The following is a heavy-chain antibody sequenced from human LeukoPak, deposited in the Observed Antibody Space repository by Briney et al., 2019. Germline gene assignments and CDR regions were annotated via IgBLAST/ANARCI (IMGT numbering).Heavy chain of an antibody. Sequence: GESLKISCKGSGYRFTNYWIGWVRQMAGKGLEWMGIIYPSDSDTRYSPSFQGQVTISADKSISTAYLQWSSLQASDTAIYYCARQDDTTVTIDYWGQETLVTVSS. V-gene: IGHV5-51*01. D-gene: IGHD4-17*01. J-gene: IGHJ4*02. CDR3: ARQDDTTVTIDY. CDR2: IYPSDSDT. CDR1: GYRFTNYW.